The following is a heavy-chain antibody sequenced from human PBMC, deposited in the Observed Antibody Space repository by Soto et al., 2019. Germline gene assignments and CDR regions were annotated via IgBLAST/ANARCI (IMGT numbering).Heavy chain of an antibody. CDR2: ISGSGGST. CDR3: VTVRVFGGVQLLDY. D-gene: IGHD3-3*01. Sequence: GGSLRLSCAASGFTFSSYAMSWVRQAPGKGLEWVSAISGSGGSTYYADSVKGRFTISRDNSKNTLYLQMNSLRAEDTAVYYCVTVRVFGGVQLLDYWGQGTLVTVST. CDR1: GFTFSSYA. V-gene: IGHV3-23*01. J-gene: IGHJ4*02.